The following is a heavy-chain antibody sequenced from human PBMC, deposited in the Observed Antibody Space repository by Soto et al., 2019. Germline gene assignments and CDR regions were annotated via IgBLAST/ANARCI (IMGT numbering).Heavy chain of an antibody. Sequence: PGGSLRLSCAASGFTFSTYAMHWVRQAPGKGLEWVAVISYDVSNKYNADSVKGRFTISRDNSKNTLFLQMNSLRAEDTAVYYCARESHRITIFGVFIFWGQGTRVTVSS. V-gene: IGHV3-30-3*01. J-gene: IGHJ4*02. D-gene: IGHD3-3*01. CDR3: ARESHRITIFGVFIF. CDR1: GFTFSTYA. CDR2: ISYDVSNK.